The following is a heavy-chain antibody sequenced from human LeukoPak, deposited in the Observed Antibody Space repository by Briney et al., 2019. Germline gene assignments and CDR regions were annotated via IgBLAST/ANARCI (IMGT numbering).Heavy chain of an antibody. Sequence: PGGSLRLSCAASGFTFSSYWMSWVRQAPGKGLEWVANIKQDGSEKYYVDSVKGRFTISRDNAKNSLYLQMNSLRAEDTAVYYCARAAPGVLWLGELPRKFDYWGQGTLVTVSS. J-gene: IGHJ4*02. CDR1: GFTFSSYW. CDR2: IKQDGSEK. CDR3: ARAAPGVLWLGELPRKFDY. V-gene: IGHV3-7*01. D-gene: IGHD3-10*01.